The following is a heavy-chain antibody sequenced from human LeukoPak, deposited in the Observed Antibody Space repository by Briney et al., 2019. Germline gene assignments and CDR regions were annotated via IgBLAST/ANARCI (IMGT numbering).Heavy chain of an antibody. V-gene: IGHV3-74*01. J-gene: IGHJ4*02. CDR3: ARVYYYGSGSSLGYFDY. Sequence: GGSLRLSCAASGFTFSSYWMHWVRQAPGTGLVWVSRINSDGSSTSYADSVKGRFTISRDNAKNTLYLQMNSLRAEDTAVYYCARVYYYGSGSSLGYFDYWGQGTLVTVSS. CDR1: GFTFSSYW. D-gene: IGHD3-10*01. CDR2: INSDGSST.